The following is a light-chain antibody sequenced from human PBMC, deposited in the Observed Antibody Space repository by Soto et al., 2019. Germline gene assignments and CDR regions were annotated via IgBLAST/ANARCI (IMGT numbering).Light chain of an antibody. J-gene: IGKJ5*01. CDR1: QSINSW. CDR3: QQTDSFPIT. Sequence: DIRMTQSPSTLSASVGCRVNITCRASQSINSWLAWYQKKQGKAPKVLIFDASTLGSGVPTRLSGSGYGTEFTITISSMQTEDFGTYYCQQTDSFPITFGHGTRLEIK. CDR2: DAS. V-gene: IGKV1-5*01.